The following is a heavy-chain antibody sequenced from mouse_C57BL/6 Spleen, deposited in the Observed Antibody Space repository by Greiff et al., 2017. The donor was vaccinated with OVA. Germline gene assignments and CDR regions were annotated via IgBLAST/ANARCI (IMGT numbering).Heavy chain of an antibody. V-gene: IGHV5-9*01. CDR3: ARQGDSNYEGYFDV. CDR1: GFTFSSYT. CDR2: ISGGGGNT. D-gene: IGHD2-5*01. Sequence: EVQGVESGGGLVKPGGSLKLSCAASGFTFSSYTMSWVRQTPEKRLEWVATISGGGGNTYYPDSVKGRFTISRDNAKNTLYLQMSSLRSEDTALYYCARQGDSNYEGYFDVWGTGTTVTVSS. J-gene: IGHJ1*03.